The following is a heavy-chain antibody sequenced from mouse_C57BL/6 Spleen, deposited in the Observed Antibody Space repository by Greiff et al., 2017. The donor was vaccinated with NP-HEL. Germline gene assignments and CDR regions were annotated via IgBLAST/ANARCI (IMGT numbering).Heavy chain of an antibody. CDR1: GFTFSSYG. CDR3: ARRMDY. CDR2: ISSGGSYT. J-gene: IGHJ2*01. Sequence: DVQLVESGGDLVKPGGSLKLSCAASGFTFSSYGMSWVRQTPDKRLEWVATISSGGSYTYYPDSVKGRFTISRDNAKNTLYLQMSSLKSEDTAMYYCARRMDYWGQGTTLTVSS. V-gene: IGHV5-6*01.